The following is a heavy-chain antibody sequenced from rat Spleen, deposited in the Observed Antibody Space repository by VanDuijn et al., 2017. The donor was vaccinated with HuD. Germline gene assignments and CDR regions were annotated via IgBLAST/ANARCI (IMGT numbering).Heavy chain of an antibody. CDR2: MRYDGDT. D-gene: IGHD1-11*01. CDR3: TRGNYGGLDY. CDR1: GFSLTDYS. V-gene: IGHV2S30*01. J-gene: IGHJ2*01. Sequence: QVQLKESGPGLVQPSQTLSLTCTVSGFSLTDYSVHWVRQPPGKGLEWMGRMRYDGDTYYNSALKSRLSISRDTSKSQVFLKLNILQTEDTAIYYCTRGNYGGLDYWGQGVMVTVSP.